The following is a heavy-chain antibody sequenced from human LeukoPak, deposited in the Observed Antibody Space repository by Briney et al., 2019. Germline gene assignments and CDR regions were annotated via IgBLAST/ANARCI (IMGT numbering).Heavy chain of an antibody. CDR2: IFHTGSS. CDR1: GGSISTYY. CDR3: ARGSITVVPAFDI. J-gene: IGHJ3*02. V-gene: IGHV4-59*12. Sequence: PSETLSLTCTLSGGSISTYYCSWIRQPPGKGLEWIGYIFHTGSSSYNPSLKSRGTMSVDTSKNQFSLKLNSVTAADTAVYYCARGSITVVPAFDIWGQGTMVTVSS. D-gene: IGHD3-3*01.